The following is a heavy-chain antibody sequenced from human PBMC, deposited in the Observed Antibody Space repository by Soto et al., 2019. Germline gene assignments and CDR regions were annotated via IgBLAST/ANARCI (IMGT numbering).Heavy chain of an antibody. D-gene: IGHD5-18*01. CDR1: GFTFSSYW. J-gene: IGHJ4*02. CDR3: VGGDGERYVGHGYLGRH. CDR2: MNMDGNRI. V-gene: IGHV3-74*01. Sequence: EVQLVESGGGLVQPGGSLRLSCAASGFTFSSYWMHWVRQAPGKGLEWVSRMNMDGNRISYVDSVKGRCTISRDNAKKTFYIEMNSARVEETAGYYFVGGDGERYVGHGYLGRHWGKGSLVTVFS.